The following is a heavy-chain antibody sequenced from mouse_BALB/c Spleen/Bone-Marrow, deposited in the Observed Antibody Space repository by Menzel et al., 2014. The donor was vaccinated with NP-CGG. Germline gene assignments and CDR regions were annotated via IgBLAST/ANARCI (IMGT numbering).Heavy chain of an antibody. CDR1: GYTFTAYA. CDR2: ISTYSGNT. J-gene: IGHJ2*01. Sequence: VQLVESGPELVRPGVSVKLSCKGSGYTFTAYAMHWAKQSHAKSLEWIGLISTYSGNTHYNQNFKGKATMTVDKSSSTAYMELARLTSEDSAIYYCARNFYGSSYFDYWGQGTTLTVSS. D-gene: IGHD1-1*01. V-gene: IGHV1-67*01. CDR3: ARNFYGSSYFDY.